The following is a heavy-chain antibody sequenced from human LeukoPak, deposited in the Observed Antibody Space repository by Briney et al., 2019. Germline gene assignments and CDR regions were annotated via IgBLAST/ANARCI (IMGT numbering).Heavy chain of an antibody. CDR3: AKFGAGPSFDY. CDR1: GFTFDDYA. V-gene: IGHV3-9*01. J-gene: IGHJ4*02. Sequence: GRSLRLSCAASGFTFDDYAMHWVRQAPGKGLEWVSGISWNSGSIGYADSVKGRFTISRYNAKNSLYLQMNSLRAEDTALYYCAKFGAGPSFDYWGQGTLVTVSS. D-gene: IGHD3-3*01. CDR2: ISWNSGSI.